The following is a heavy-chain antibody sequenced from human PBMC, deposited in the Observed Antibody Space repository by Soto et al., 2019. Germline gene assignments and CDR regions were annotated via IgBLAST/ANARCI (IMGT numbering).Heavy chain of an antibody. CDR3: ARTTFVLAPAVGYYYGMDV. V-gene: IGHV1-18*01. Sequence: ASVKVSCKASGYTFTSYGISWVRQAPGQGLEWMGWISGYNGNTNYAQKLQGRVTMTTDTSTSTAYMELRSLRSDDTAVYYCARTTFVLAPAVGYYYGMDVWGQGTMVTVSS. J-gene: IGHJ6*02. D-gene: IGHD2-2*01. CDR1: GYTFTSYG. CDR2: ISGYNGNT.